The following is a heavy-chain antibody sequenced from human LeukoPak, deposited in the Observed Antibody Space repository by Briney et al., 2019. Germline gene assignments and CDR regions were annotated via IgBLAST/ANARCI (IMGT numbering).Heavy chain of an antibody. Sequence: GGSLRLSCAASGFTFSSYAMSWVRQAPGKGLEWVSAISGRDGSTYYADSVKGRFTISRDNSKNTLYLQMNSLRAEDTAVYYCAKDLKSYYDLLWGQGTLVTVSS. V-gene: IGHV3-23*01. CDR1: GFTFSSYA. J-gene: IGHJ4*02. CDR2: ISGRDGST. D-gene: IGHD3-3*01. CDR3: AKDLKSYYDLL.